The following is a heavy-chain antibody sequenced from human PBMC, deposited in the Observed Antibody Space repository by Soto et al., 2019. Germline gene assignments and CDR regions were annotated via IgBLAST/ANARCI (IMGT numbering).Heavy chain of an antibody. Sequence: ASVKVSCKVSGYTLTELSMHWVRQAPGKGLEWMGGFDPEDGETIYAQKFQGRVTMTEDTSTDTAYMELSSLRSEDTAVYYCATYAIPGRWGSRELPFDYWGQGTLVTVSS. J-gene: IGHJ4*02. CDR2: FDPEDGET. CDR3: ATYAIPGRWGSRELPFDY. CDR1: GYTLTELS. V-gene: IGHV1-24*01. D-gene: IGHD3-16*01.